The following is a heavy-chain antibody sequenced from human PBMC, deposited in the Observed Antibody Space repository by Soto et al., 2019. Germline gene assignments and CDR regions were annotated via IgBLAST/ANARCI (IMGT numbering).Heavy chain of an antibody. V-gene: IGHV3-20*01. CDR2: INWNGGST. D-gene: IGHD3-3*01. CDR3: ARDSDTRFLEWLLFSNWFDP. CDR1: GFTFDDYG. J-gene: IGHJ5*02. Sequence: GGSLRLSCAASGFTFDDYGMSWVRQAPGKGLEWVSGINWNGGSTGYADSVKGRFTISRDNAKNSLYLQMNSLRAEDTALYHCARDSDTRFLEWLLFSNWFDPWGQGTLVTVSS.